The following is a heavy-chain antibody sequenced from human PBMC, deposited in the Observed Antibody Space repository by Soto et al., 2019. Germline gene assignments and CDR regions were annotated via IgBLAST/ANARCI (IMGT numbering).Heavy chain of an antibody. CDR2: IIPIFGTA. CDR1: GGTFSSYA. Sequence: SVKVSCKASGGTFSSYAISWVRQAPGQGLEWMGGIIPIFGTANYAQKFQGRVTITADESTSTAYMELSSLRSEDTAVYYCARWDDFWSGYSYYYGMDVWGQGTTVTVSS. D-gene: IGHD3-3*01. J-gene: IGHJ6*02. CDR3: ARWDDFWSGYSYYYGMDV. V-gene: IGHV1-69*13.